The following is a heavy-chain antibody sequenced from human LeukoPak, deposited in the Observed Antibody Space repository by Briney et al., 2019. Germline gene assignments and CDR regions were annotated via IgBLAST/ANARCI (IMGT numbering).Heavy chain of an antibody. V-gene: IGHV3-23*01. CDR2: VSGSGGST. Sequence: PGGSLRLSCAASGLSVSSNYMTWVRQAPGKGLEWVSAVSGSGGSTYYADSVKGRFTISRDNSKSTLFLQMNSLRAEDTAVYYCAKDSHSGTYFDSWGRGTLVTVSS. CDR1: GLSVSSNY. D-gene: IGHD1-26*01. CDR3: AKDSHSGTYFDS. J-gene: IGHJ4*02.